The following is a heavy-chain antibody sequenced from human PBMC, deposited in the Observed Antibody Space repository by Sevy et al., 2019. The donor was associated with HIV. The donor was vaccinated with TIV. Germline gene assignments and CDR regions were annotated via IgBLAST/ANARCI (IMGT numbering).Heavy chain of an antibody. CDR2: IYYSGST. J-gene: IGHJ3*02. Sequence: SETLSLTCTVSGGSISSSSYYWGWIRQPPGKGLEWIGSIYYSGSTYYNPSLKSRVTISVDTSKNQFSLKLSSVTAADTAVYDCARAITMIVVHDAFDIWGQGTMVTVSS. D-gene: IGHD3-22*01. CDR3: ARAITMIVVHDAFDI. CDR1: GGSISSSSYY. V-gene: IGHV4-39*01.